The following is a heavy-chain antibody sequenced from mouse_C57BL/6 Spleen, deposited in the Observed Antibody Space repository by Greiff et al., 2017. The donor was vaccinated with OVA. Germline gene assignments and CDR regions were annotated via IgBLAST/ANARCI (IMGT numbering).Heavy chain of an antibody. Sequence: DVKLQESGPGLVKPSQSLSLTCSVTGYSITSGYYWKWWGAVPGNELEWWGVVGYGVSNNYNPSLKNRISITRDTSKNQFFLKLNSVTTEDTATYYCARSYYGSSYGFAYWGQGTLVTVSA. V-gene: IGHV3-6*01. CDR2: VGYGVSN. CDR1: GYSITSGYY. CDR3: ARSYYGSSYGFAY. D-gene: IGHD1-1*01. J-gene: IGHJ3*01.